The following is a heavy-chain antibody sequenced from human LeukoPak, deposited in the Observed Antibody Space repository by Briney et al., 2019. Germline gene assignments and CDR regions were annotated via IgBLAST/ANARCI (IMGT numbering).Heavy chain of an antibody. V-gene: IGHV4-59*12. D-gene: IGHD6-6*01. Sequence: PSETLSLTCTVSGGSISSYYWSWIRQPPGKGLEWIGYIYYSGSTNYNPSLKSRVTISVDTSKNQFSLKLSSVTAADTAVYYCASYIAARYYYYYGMDVWGQGTTVTVSS. J-gene: IGHJ6*02. CDR2: IYYSGST. CDR3: ASYIAARYYYYYGMDV. CDR1: GGSISSYY.